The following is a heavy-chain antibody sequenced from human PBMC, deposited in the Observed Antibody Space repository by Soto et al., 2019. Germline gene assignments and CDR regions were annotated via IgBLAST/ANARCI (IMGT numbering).Heavy chain of an antibody. Sequence: SETLSLTCTVSGGSISSYYWSWIRQPPGKGLEWIGYIYYSGSTNYNPSLKSRVTISVDTSKNQFSLKLSSVAVEDTAVHYCARGAGPLFDYWGQGTLVTVSS. CDR3: ARGAGPLFDY. J-gene: IGHJ4*02. V-gene: IGHV4-59*01. CDR1: GGSISSYY. CDR2: IYYSGST.